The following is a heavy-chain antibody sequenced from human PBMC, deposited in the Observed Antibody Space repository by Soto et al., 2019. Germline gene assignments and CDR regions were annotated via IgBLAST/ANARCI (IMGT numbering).Heavy chain of an antibody. CDR3: ARCDGSATYCFFFAY. CDR1: GFTVSNSY. J-gene: IGHJ4*02. V-gene: IGHV3-66*01. D-gene: IGHD3-10*01. CDR2: IYSGGST. Sequence: EVQVVESGGGLVQSGGSLTLSCAASGFTVSNSYMSWVRQAPGKGLEWVSAIYSGGSTYYADSVKGRFTISRDNPRNTLYLQLNGLRAEDTAVYFCARCDGSATYCFFFAYWGQGTPVTVSS.